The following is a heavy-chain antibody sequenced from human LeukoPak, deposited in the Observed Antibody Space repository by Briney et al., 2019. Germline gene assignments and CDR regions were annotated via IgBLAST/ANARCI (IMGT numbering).Heavy chain of an antibody. CDR3: AREPRYYYGMDV. J-gene: IGHJ6*04. CDR1: GFTFSSYS. Sequence: GGSLRLSCAASGFTFSSYSMNWVRQAPGKGLEWVSSISSSSSYIYYADSVKGRFTISRDNAKNSLYLQMNSLRAKDTAVYYCAREPRYYYGMDVWGKGTTVTVSS. V-gene: IGHV3-21*01. CDR2: ISSSSSYI.